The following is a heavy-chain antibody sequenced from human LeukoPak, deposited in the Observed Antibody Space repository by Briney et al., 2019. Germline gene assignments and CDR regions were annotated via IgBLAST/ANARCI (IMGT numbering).Heavy chain of an antibody. CDR1: GGPISSSSYY. V-gene: IGHV4-39*01. CDR3: ARPIYDFWSGYHIDSISDWFDP. CDR2: IYYSGST. J-gene: IGHJ5*02. D-gene: IGHD3-3*01. Sequence: SETLSLTCTVSGGPISSSSYYWGWIRQPPGKGLEWIGSIYYSGSTYYNPSLKSRVTISVDTSKNQFSLKLSSVTAADTAVYYCARPIYDFWSGYHIDSISDWFDPWGQGTLVTVSS.